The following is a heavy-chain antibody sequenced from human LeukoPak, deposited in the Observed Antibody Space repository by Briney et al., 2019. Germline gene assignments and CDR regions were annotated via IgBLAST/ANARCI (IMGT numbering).Heavy chain of an antibody. J-gene: IGHJ6*02. CDR1: GGSISSYY. V-gene: IGHV4-59*01. CDR3: ARERLGYSYGRNYGMDV. Sequence: SETLSLTCTVSGGSISSYYWSWIRQPPGKGLEWIGYIYYSGSTNYNPSLKGRVTISVDTSKNQFSLKLSSVTAADTAVYYCARERLGYSYGRNYGMDVWGQGTTVTVSS. D-gene: IGHD5-18*01. CDR2: IYYSGST.